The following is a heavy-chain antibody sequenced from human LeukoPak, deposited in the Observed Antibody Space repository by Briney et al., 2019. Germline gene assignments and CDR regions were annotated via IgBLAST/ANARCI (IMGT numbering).Heavy chain of an antibody. V-gene: IGHV4-61*01. CDR2: IYYSGST. J-gene: IGHJ4*02. D-gene: IGHD6-13*01. CDR3: AREGADGSWHFDY. CDR1: GGSISSSSYY. Sequence: PSETLSLTCTVSGGSISSSSYYWSWIRQPPGKGLEWIGYIYYSGSTNYNPSLKSRVTISVDTSKNQFSLKLSSVTAADTAVYYCAREGADGSWHFDYWGQGTLVTVSS.